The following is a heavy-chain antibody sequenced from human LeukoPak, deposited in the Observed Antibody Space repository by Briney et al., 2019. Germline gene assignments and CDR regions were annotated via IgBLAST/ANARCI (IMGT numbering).Heavy chain of an antibody. CDR1: GGSISTYY. D-gene: IGHD5-18*01. CDR2: IDYRGST. J-gene: IGHJ3*02. Sequence: SETLSLTCTVSGGSISTYYWSWIRQPPGKGLEWIAYIDYRGSTTYNPSLGSRVTISVDTSRNQFSLKLSSVTAADTAVNYCARSRSGYSYDHAAFEIWGQGTVVTVSS. CDR3: ARSRSGYSYDHAAFEI. V-gene: IGHV4-59*01.